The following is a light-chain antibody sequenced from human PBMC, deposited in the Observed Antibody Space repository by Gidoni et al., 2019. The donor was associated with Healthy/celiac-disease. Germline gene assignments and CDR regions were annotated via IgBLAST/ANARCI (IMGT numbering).Light chain of an antibody. Sequence: IALTQSPATLSLSPGERATLTCRASQSVSSYFTWYQQKPGQAPRLLIYDASNRATGIPARFSGSGSGADFTLTISSLEPEDFAVYYCQQRSNWPPGFGQXTKVEIK. V-gene: IGKV3-11*01. CDR1: QSVSSY. CDR3: QQRSNWPPG. J-gene: IGKJ1*01. CDR2: DAS.